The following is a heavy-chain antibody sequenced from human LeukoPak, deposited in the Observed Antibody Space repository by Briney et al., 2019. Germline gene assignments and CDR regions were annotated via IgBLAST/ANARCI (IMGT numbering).Heavy chain of an antibody. D-gene: IGHD6-19*01. CDR2: INHSGST. Sequence: PPETLSLTCAVYGGSFSGYYWSWIRQPPGKGLEWIGEINHSGSTNYNPSLKSRVTISVDTSKNQFSLKLSSVTAADTAVYYCASAFAGETGYSSVWYDVFDPWGQGTLVTVSS. J-gene: IGHJ5*02. CDR1: GGSFSGYY. CDR3: ASAFAGETGYSSVWYDVFDP. V-gene: IGHV4-34*01.